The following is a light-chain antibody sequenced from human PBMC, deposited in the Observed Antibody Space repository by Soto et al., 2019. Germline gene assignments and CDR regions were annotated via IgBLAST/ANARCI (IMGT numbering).Light chain of an antibody. Sequence: EIVLTQSPGTLSLSPGERATLSCRASQSVSANNLAWYQHKPGQAPRLLIYSATSRATGIPDRFSGSGSGTDFTLTISRLEPEDLAVYYCQQYGSSPRTFGRGTKVDIK. CDR1: QSVSANN. CDR2: SAT. CDR3: QQYGSSPRT. J-gene: IGKJ1*01. V-gene: IGKV3-20*01.